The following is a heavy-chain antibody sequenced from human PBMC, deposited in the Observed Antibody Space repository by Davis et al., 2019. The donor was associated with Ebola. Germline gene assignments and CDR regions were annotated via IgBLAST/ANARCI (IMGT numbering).Heavy chain of an antibody. J-gene: IGHJ4*02. CDR3: ARDLGAAAGTGGDY. V-gene: IGHV1-69*04. Sequence: SVKVSCKASGGTFSSYAISWVRQPPGQGLEWMGRIIPILGIANYAQKFQGRVTITADKSTSTAYMELSSLRSEDTAVYYCARDLGAAAGTGGDYWGQGTLVTVSS. CDR1: GGTFSSYA. D-gene: IGHD6-13*01. CDR2: IIPILGIA.